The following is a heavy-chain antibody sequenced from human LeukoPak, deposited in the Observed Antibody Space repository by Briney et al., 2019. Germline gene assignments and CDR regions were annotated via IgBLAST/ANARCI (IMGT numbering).Heavy chain of an antibody. CDR1: GFTFSSYG. D-gene: IGHD4-17*01. J-gene: IGHJ6*03. V-gene: IGHV3-23*01. CDR2: ISGSGGST. Sequence: GGTLRLSCAASGFTFSSYGMSWVRQAPGRGLEWVSAISGSGGSTYYADSVKGRFTISRDNSKNTLYLQMNSLRAEDTAVYYCAKERYGDLGLFYMDVWGKGTTVTVSS. CDR3: AKERYGDLGLFYMDV.